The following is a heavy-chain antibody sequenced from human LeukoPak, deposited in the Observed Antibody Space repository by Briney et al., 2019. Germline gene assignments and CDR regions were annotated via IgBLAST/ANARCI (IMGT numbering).Heavy chain of an antibody. D-gene: IGHD1-26*01. Sequence: GASVKVSCKASGYTFTSYGISWVRQAPGQGLEWMGRISAYNGNTNYAQKLQGRVTMTTDTSTSTAYMELRSLRSEDTAVYYCATESYSGSYLYAFDIWGQGTMVTVSS. CDR2: ISAYNGNT. J-gene: IGHJ3*02. CDR3: ATESYSGSYLYAFDI. CDR1: GYTFTSYG. V-gene: IGHV1-18*01.